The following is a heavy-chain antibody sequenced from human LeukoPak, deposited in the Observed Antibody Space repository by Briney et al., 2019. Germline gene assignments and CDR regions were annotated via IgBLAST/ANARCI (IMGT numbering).Heavy chain of an antibody. V-gene: IGHV3-23*01. Sequence: GGSLRLSCAASGFTFSNYAMNWVRQAPGKGLEWVSGISGSGGSTYYPDYVKGRFTTSRDNSKNTVYLQLNSLTDEDTAIYYCAKATTFYGDYGDYWGQGTLVTVSS. CDR3: AKATTFYGDYGDY. CDR2: ISGSGGST. D-gene: IGHD4-17*01. CDR1: GFTFSNYA. J-gene: IGHJ4*02.